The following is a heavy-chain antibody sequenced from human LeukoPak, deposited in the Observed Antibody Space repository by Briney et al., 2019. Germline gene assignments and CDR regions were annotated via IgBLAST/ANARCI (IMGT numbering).Heavy chain of an antibody. V-gene: IGHV3-23*01. CDR1: GFTLSSYA. J-gene: IGHJ4*02. Sequence: GGSLRLSCAASGFTLSSYAMSWVRQAPGKGLEWVSAISGSVGRTYYADSVKGRFTISRDNSKNTLYLQMNSLRAEDPAVYYRANPYDFWSGYYNVLDYWGQGTLVTVSS. D-gene: IGHD3-3*01. CDR3: ANPYDFWSGYYNVLDY. CDR2: ISGSVGRT.